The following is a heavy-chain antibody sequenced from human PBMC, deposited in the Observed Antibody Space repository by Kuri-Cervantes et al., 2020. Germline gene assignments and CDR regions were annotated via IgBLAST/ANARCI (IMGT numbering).Heavy chain of an antibody. CDR3: AREWDPDTAMVNGGAFDI. D-gene: IGHD5-18*01. J-gene: IGHJ3*02. CDR1: GFTFSSYG. Sequence: GGSLRLSCAASGFTFSSYGMHWVRQAPGKGLEWVAVISYDGSNKYYADSVKGRFTISRDNSKNTLYLQMNSLRAEDTAVYYCAREWDPDTAMVNGGAFDIWGQGTMVTVS. CDR2: ISYDGSNK. V-gene: IGHV3-30*03.